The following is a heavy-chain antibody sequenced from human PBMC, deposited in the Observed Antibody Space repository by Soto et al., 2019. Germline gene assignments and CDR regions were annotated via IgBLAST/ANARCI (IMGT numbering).Heavy chain of an antibody. CDR3: AGGTGWFIVD. J-gene: IGHJ4*02. D-gene: IGHD6-19*01. V-gene: IGHV3-7*02. CDR2: IKQDGTEK. Sequence: EVQLVESGGGLVQPGGSLRLSCEASGLTFSSYWMTWVRQAPGKGLEWVANIKQDGTEKHYVDSVKDRFTISRDNAKSSLHLQLNSLRADDTAVYYCAGGTGWFIVDWGQGTLVTVSS. CDR1: GLTFSSYW.